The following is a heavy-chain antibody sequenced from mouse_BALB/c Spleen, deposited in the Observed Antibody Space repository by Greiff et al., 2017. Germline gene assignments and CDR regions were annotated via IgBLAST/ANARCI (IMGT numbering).Heavy chain of an antibody. CDR2: IWGDGST. CDR3: ARYGNFYAMDY. V-gene: IGHV2-6-7*01. D-gene: IGHD2-10*02. CDR1: GFSLTGYG. J-gene: IGHJ4*01. Sequence: QVQLKESGPGLVAPSQSLSITCTVSGFSLTGYGVNWVRQPPGKGLEWLGMIWGDGSTDYNSALKSRLSISKDNSKSQVFLKMNSLQTDDTARYYCARYGNFYAMDYWGQVTSVTGSS.